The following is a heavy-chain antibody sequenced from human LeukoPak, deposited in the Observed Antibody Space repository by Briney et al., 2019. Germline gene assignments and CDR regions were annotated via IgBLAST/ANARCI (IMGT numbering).Heavy chain of an antibody. V-gene: IGHV3-30*03. CDR2: VIHDGSKE. CDR3: ARDRGRYYMDV. Sequence: PGGSLRLSCDASGFTFRTYGMHWVRQAPGKGLEWVAVVIHDGSKEFYADSVKGRFTISRENAKNSLYLQMNSLRAGDTAVYYCARDRGRYYMDVWGKGTTVTISS. CDR1: GFTFRTYG. D-gene: IGHD6-25*01. J-gene: IGHJ6*03.